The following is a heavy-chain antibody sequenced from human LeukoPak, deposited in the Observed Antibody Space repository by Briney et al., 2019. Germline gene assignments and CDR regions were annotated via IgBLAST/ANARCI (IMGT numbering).Heavy chain of an antibody. J-gene: IGHJ3*02. CDR3: AKDTGSPADAITMEDNAFDI. V-gene: IGHV3-9*01. CDR1: GFIFDDHG. Sequence: GGSLRLSCAASGFIFDDHGVHWVRHAPGKGLEWVSGISWSSGIIGYADSVKGRFTISRDNAKNSLDLQMESLRAEDTAVYYCAKDTGSPADAITMEDNAFDIWGQGTMVTVSS. D-gene: IGHD3-3*01. CDR2: ISWSSGII.